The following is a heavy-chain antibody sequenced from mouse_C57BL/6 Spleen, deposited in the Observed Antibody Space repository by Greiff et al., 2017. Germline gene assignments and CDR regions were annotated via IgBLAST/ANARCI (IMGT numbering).Heavy chain of an antibody. CDR2: ISGGGGNT. Sequence: EVQLVESGGGLVKPGGSLKLSCAASGFTFSSYTMSWVRQTPEKRLEWVATISGGGGNTYYPDSVKGRFTISRDNAKNTLYLQMSSLRSEDTALYYCARRPYDGFFDYWGQGTTLTVSS. V-gene: IGHV5-9*01. CDR1: GFTFSSYT. J-gene: IGHJ2*01. D-gene: IGHD2-3*01. CDR3: ARRPYDGFFDY.